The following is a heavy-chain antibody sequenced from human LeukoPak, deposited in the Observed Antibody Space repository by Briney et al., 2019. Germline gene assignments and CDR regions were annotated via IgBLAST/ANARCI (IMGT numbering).Heavy chain of an antibody. CDR1: GFTFSSYS. D-gene: IGHD3-22*01. J-gene: IGHJ4*02. V-gene: IGHV3-21*01. CDR3: ARAPWTAPYYYDSSGYQPPHY. Sequence: GGSLRLSCAASGFTFSSYSMNWVRQAPGKGREWVSSISSSSSYIYYADSVKGRFTTSRDNAKNSLYLQMNSLRAEDTAVYYCARAPWTAPYYYDSSGYQPPHYWGQGTLVTVSS. CDR2: ISSSSSYI.